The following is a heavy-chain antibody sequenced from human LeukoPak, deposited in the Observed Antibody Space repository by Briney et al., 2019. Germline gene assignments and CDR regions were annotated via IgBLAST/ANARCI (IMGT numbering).Heavy chain of an antibody. V-gene: IGHV4-61*02. CDR3: AREIDDYYGSGSYLTHFDY. Sequence: PSETLSLTCTVSGGSISSGSYYWSWIRQPAGKGLEWIGRIYTSGSTNYNPSLKSRVTISVDTSKNQFSLKLSSVTAADTAVYYRAREIDDYYGSGSYLTHFDYWGQGTLVTISS. D-gene: IGHD3-10*01. CDR1: GGSISSGSYY. J-gene: IGHJ4*02. CDR2: IYTSGST.